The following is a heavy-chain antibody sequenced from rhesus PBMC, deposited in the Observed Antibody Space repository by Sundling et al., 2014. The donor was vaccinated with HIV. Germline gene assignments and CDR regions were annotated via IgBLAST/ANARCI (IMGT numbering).Heavy chain of an antibody. V-gene: IGHV3-13*01. CDR2: IRSKANSYTT. Sequence: EVQLVESGGGLVQPGGSLRLSCAASGFTFSNYYMHWVRQAQGKGLEWVGLIRSKANSYTTEYAAAVKGRFTISRDDSKNTLYLQMTSLKTEDTAVYYCTKQRTTIFGLVIYPHYGLDSWGQGVVVTVSS. CDR3: TKQRTTIFGLVIYPHYGLDS. D-gene: IGHD3-3*01. CDR1: GFTFSNYY. J-gene: IGHJ6*01.